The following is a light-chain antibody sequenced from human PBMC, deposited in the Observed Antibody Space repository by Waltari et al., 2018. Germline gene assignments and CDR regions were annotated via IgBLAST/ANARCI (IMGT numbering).Light chain of an antibody. CDR1: SSNIGADYS. CDR3: QSYDSSLSGWRV. CDR2: DTT. V-gene: IGLV1-40*01. Sequence: QSVLTQPPSVSGAPGQRVTISCTWGSSNIGADYSVRWYQQLPGTAPKLLIFDTTNRPSGVPNRFSGSKSGTSAFLAITGLQPEDEADYYCQSYDSSLSGWRVFGTGTKVTVL. J-gene: IGLJ1*01.